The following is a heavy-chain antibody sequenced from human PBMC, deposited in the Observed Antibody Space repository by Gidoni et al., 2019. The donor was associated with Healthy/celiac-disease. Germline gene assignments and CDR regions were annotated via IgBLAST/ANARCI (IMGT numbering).Heavy chain of an antibody. D-gene: IGHD4-17*01. V-gene: IGHV1-69*09. Sequence: QVQLVQSGAEVKKPGSSVKVSCKASGGTFSSYAISWVRQAPGQGLEWMGRIIPILGIANYAQKFQGRVTITADKSTSTAYMELSSLRSEDTAVYYCARAMTTVNKFDYWGQGTLVTVSS. CDR3: ARAMTTVNKFDY. CDR1: GGTFSSYA. J-gene: IGHJ4*02. CDR2: IIPILGIA.